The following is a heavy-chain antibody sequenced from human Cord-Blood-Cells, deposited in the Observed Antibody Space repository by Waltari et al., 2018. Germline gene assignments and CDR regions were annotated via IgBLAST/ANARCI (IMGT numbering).Heavy chain of an antibody. CDR3: ARRDGSGSYYYFDY. CDR1: GGTFSSYA. CDR2: IIPIFGTA. D-gene: IGHD3-10*01. V-gene: IGHV1-69*01. Sequence: QVQLVQSGAEVKKPGSSVKVSCKASGGTFSSYAISWVRQAPGQGLEWMGGIIPIFGTANYAQKFQGRGTITADESTSTAYMELSSLRSEDTAVYYCARRDGSGSYYYFDYWGQGTLVTVSS. J-gene: IGHJ4*02.